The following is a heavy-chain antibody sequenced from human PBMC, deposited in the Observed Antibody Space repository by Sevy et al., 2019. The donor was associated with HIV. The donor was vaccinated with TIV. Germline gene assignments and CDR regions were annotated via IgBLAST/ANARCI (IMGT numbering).Heavy chain of an antibody. D-gene: IGHD4-4*01. V-gene: IGHV3-53*01. Sequence: GGSLRLSCAVSGFAVSDNCMSWVRQSPGKGLEWVSVIFSGGRTSYADSVKGRFTVSRDGSKNTLYLQMDNLRAEDTATYYCARDRLVHNDYIFVAYYYGMDVWGQGTTVTVSS. CDR1: GFAVSDNC. J-gene: IGHJ6*02. CDR3: ARDRLVHNDYIFVAYYYGMDV. CDR2: IFSGGRT.